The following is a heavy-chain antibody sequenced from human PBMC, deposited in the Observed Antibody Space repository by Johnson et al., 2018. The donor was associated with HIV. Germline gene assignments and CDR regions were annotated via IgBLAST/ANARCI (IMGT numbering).Heavy chain of an antibody. CDR3: ARDKRRWGLLRDAFDI. CDR2: IWYDGSNR. Sequence: QVQLVESGGGVVHPGRSLRVSCAASGFTFSDHAIHWVRQAPGKGLEWVAVIWYDGSNRYYADSVKGRFTISRDNSKNTLYLQMNSLRAEDTAVYYCARDKRRWGLLRDAFDIWGQGTMVTVSS. D-gene: IGHD1-26*01. CDR1: GFTFSDHA. V-gene: IGHV3-33*08. J-gene: IGHJ3*02.